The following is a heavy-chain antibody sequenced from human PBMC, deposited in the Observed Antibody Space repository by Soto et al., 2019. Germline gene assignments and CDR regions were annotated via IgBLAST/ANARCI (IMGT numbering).Heavy chain of an antibody. Sequence: GASVKVSCKASGGTFSSYAIIWVRQAPGQGLEWMGGIIPIFGTANYAQKFQGRVTITADESTSTAYMELSNLRSEDTAVYYCARGKRPYNDWLPDWFDPWGQGTLVTSPQ. CDR2: IIPIFGTA. J-gene: IGHJ5*02. D-gene: IGHD3-9*01. CDR3: ARGKRPYNDWLPDWFDP. CDR1: GGTFSSYA. V-gene: IGHV1-69*13.